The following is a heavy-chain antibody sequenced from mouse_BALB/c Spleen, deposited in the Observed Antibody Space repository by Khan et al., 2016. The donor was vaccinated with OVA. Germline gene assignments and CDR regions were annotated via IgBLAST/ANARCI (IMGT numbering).Heavy chain of an antibody. CDR3: ARPSTTEYDYVRDY. CDR2: ISNGGGST. D-gene: IGHD1-1*01. Sequence: EVQLVESGGDLVQPGGSLKLSCAASGFTFSSYTMSWVRQTPEKRLEWVAFISNGGGSTYYPDTVKGRFTISRDNAKNTLYLQMNSLKSEDTAMYYCARPSTTEYDYVRDYWGQGTSVTVSS. J-gene: IGHJ4*01. V-gene: IGHV5-12-2*01. CDR1: GFTFSSYT.